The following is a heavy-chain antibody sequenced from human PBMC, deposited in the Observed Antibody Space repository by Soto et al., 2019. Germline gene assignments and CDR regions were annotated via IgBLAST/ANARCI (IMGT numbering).Heavy chain of an antibody. Sequence: SETLSLTCTVSGDSISGGASFWSWIRQPTGKGLEWIANVYYSGSSYYNPSLKSRLTISVDTTKNQFSLQLKSMTAADTAVYYCAKLSCTSSTCYFPGWFDPWGQGTLVTVSS. J-gene: IGHJ5*02. CDR2: VYYSGSS. D-gene: IGHD2-2*01. CDR3: AKLSCTSSTCYFPGWFDP. CDR1: GDSISGGASF. V-gene: IGHV4-31*03.